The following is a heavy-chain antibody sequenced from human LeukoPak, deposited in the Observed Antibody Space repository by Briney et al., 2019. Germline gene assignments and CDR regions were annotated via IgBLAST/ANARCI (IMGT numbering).Heavy chain of an antibody. CDR3: AKWGDYDVLTGYYVPDY. CDR1: GFTFSNYA. Sequence: PGASLRLSCAASGFTFSNYAMSWVRQAPGKGVEWVSAILGSGGSTYYADSVKGRFTVSRDNSKSTLYLQMNSLRAEDTALYYCAKWGDYDVLTGYYVPDYWGQGTLVTVSS. V-gene: IGHV3-23*01. D-gene: IGHD3-9*01. J-gene: IGHJ4*02. CDR2: ILGSGGST.